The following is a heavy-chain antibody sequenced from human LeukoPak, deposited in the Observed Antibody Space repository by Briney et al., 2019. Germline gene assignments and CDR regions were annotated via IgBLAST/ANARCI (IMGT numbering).Heavy chain of an antibody. CDR3: ARGIKSRGWFFDY. D-gene: IGHD6-19*01. Sequence: ASMKVSCKASGYTFTGYYMHWVRQAPGQGLEWMGWINPNSGGTNYAQKFQGWVTMTRDTSISTAYMELSRLRSDDTAVYYCARGIKSRGWFFDYWGQGTLVTVSS. V-gene: IGHV1-2*04. J-gene: IGHJ4*02. CDR1: GYTFTGYY. CDR2: INPNSGGT.